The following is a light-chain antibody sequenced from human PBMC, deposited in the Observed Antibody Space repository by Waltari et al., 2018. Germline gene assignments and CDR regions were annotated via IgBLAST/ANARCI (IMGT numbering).Light chain of an antibody. CDR1: SRDIGNYNF. Sequence: QSALTQPRSVSGSPGQSVTISCSGTSRDIGNYNFVSLYQQHPGNAPKLLIYDVVKRPSGVPDRFSGSKSGNTASLTISGLQTEDEGDYYCCSYAGSYTFVFGGGTQLTVL. J-gene: IGLJ7*01. V-gene: IGLV2-11*01. CDR2: DVV. CDR3: CSYAGSYTFV.